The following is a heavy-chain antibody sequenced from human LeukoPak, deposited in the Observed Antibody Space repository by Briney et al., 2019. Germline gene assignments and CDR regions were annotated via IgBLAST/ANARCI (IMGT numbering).Heavy chain of an antibody. CDR1: GFTFSSYG. J-gene: IGHJ5*02. Sequence: SGGSLRLSCAASGFTFSSYGMHWVRQAPGKGLEWVAFIRYDGSNKYYADSVKGRFTISRGNSKNTLYLQMNSLRAEDTAVYYCAKDPSSWYNWFDPWGQGTLVTVSS. D-gene: IGHD6-13*01. CDR3: AKDPSSWYNWFDP. CDR2: IRYDGSNK. V-gene: IGHV3-30*02.